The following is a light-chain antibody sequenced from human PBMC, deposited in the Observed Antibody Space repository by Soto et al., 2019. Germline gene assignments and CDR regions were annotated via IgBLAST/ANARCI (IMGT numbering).Light chain of an antibody. V-gene: IGLV1-47*01. J-gene: IGLJ7*01. CDR3: AAWDDSLSVPV. CDR1: SSNIGSNY. CDR2: RNN. Sequence: QSVLTQPPSASGTPGQRVTISCSGSSSNIGSNYVYWYQQLPGTAHKLLIYRNNQRPSEVPDRFSGSKSGTSASLAISGLRSEDEADYYCAAWDDSLSVPVFGGGTPLNVL.